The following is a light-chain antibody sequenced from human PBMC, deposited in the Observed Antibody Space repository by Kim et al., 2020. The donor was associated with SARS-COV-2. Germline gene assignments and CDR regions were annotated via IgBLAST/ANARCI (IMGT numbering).Light chain of an antibody. CDR1: SLRSYY. Sequence: SSELTKDPAVSVALGQTVRITCQGDSLRSYYASWYQQKPGQAPVLVIYGKNNGPSGIPDRFSGSSSGNTASLTITGAQAEDEADYYCNSRDSSGNPLYVFGTGTKVTVL. CDR3: NSRDSSGNPLYV. V-gene: IGLV3-19*01. CDR2: GKN. J-gene: IGLJ1*01.